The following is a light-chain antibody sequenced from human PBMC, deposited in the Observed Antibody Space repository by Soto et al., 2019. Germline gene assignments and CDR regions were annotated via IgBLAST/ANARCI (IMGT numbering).Light chain of an antibody. Sequence: QSVLTQPPSASGTPGQRVTISCSGSSSNIGSKTVSWYQQLPGTAPKLLICGNNQRPSGVPDRFSGSKSGTSASLAISGLQSEDEADYYCAAWDDRLNGPVFGGGTKLTVL. J-gene: IGLJ2*01. CDR2: GNN. V-gene: IGLV1-44*01. CDR3: AAWDDRLNGPV. CDR1: SSNIGSKT.